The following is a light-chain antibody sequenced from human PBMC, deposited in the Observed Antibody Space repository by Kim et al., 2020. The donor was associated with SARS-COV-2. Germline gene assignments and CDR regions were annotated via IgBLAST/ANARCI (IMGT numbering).Light chain of an antibody. J-gene: IGKJ4*01. CDR3: QQFNTYPLT. Sequence: GDRVNITCRTSQGISSALAWYQQKPGKAPNLLIFDASNLESGVPSRFSGSGSGTDFTLTISSLQPEDFATYFCQQFNTYPLTFGGGTKVDIK. CDR1: QGISSA. V-gene: IGKV1-13*02. CDR2: DAS.